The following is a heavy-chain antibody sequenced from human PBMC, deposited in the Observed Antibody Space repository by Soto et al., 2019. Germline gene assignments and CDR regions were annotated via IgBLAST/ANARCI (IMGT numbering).Heavy chain of an antibody. Sequence: ASVKVSCKASGYSFTSYDINWVRQATGQGLEWMGWMNPNSGDTGYAQKFQGRVTMTRNTSITTGHMELSSLRSEDTAVYYCARGITGEGGWFDPWGQGTLVTVSS. D-gene: IGHD7-27*01. J-gene: IGHJ5*02. CDR3: ARGITGEGGWFDP. CDR1: GYSFTSYD. CDR2: MNPNSGDT. V-gene: IGHV1-8*01.